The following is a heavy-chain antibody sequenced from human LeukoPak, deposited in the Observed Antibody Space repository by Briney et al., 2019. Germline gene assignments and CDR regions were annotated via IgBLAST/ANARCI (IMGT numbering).Heavy chain of an antibody. CDR3: ARADSSSWSDAFDI. CDR1: GYTFTGYY. CDR2: INPNSGGT. V-gene: IGHV1-2*02. J-gene: IGHJ3*02. D-gene: IGHD6-13*01. Sequence: ASVKVSCKASGYTFTGYYMHWVRQAPGQGLEWMGWINPNSGGTNYAQKFQGRVTITADESTSTAYMELSSLRSEDTAVYYCARADSSSWSDAFDIWGQGTMVTVSS.